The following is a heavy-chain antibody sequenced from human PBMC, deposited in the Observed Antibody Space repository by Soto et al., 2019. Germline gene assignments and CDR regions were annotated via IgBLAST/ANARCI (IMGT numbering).Heavy chain of an antibody. J-gene: IGHJ4*02. V-gene: IGHV3-21*01. CDR1: GFTFSSYS. CDR2: ISSSSSYI. D-gene: IGHD3-16*02. Sequence: PGGSQRLSYAASGFTFSSYSMNWVRQAPGKGLEWVSSISSSSSYIYYADSVKGRFTISRDNAKNSLYLQMNSLRAEDTAVYYCARERVYDYVWGSYRRPLDYWGQGTLVTVSS. CDR3: ARERVYDYVWGSYRRPLDY.